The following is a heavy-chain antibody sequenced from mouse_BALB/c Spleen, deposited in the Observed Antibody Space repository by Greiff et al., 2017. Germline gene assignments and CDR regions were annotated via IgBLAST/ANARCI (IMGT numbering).Heavy chain of an antibody. J-gene: IGHJ1*01. CDR1: GYAFTSYN. D-gene: IGHD1-1*01. CDR2: IDPYNGGT. Sequence: EVQLQQSGPELVKPGASVKVSCKASGYAFTSYNMYWVKQSHGKSLEWIGNIDPYNGGTSYNQKFKGKATLTVDKSSSTAYMQLNSLTSEDSAVYYWSRRYDGSSYWYFDGWGAGTTVTVSS. CDR3: SRRYDGSSYWYFDG. V-gene: IGHV1S135*01.